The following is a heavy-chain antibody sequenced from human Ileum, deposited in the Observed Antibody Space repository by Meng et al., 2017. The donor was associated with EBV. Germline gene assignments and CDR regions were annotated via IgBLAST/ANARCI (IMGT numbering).Heavy chain of an antibody. V-gene: IGHV4-4*02. CDR2: VYHRGDT. CDR1: GDSICSDIW. CDR3: GRDQGRELINH. J-gene: IGHJ4*02. D-gene: IGHD1-7*01. Sequence: QVQLQGSGPGLWKPSRTLSLTCTVSGDSICSDIWWSWVRQPPGKGLEWIGEVYHRGDTNYNPCLKSRVDISVDKSKNQFYLSLFSVTAADTAVYYCGRDQGRELINHWGQGTLVTVSS.